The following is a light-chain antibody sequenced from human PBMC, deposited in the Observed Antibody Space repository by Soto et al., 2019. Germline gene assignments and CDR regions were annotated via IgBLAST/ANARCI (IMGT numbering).Light chain of an antibody. CDR2: EVT. J-gene: IGLJ1*01. V-gene: IGLV2-14*01. CDR1: GSDVGGYDY. CDR3: SSYTSSSTYV. Sequence: QSAQTQPASVSGSPGQSITISCTGTGSDVGGYDYVSWYQHHPGKAPKVMIYEVTNRPSGVSNRFSGSKSGNTASLTISGLLAEDEADYYCSSYTSSSTYVFGTGTKVTVL.